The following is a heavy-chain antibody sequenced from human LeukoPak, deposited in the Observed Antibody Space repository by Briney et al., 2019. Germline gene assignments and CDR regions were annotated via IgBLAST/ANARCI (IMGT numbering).Heavy chain of an antibody. V-gene: IGHV4-34*01. CDR3: ARHTVDSRSWIDY. D-gene: IGHD6-13*01. CDR1: GGSFSGYY. CDR2: INHSGST. J-gene: IGHJ4*02. Sequence: SETLSLTCAVYGGSFSGYYWSWIRQPPGKGLEWIGEINHSGSTNSKPSLKSRVTISVDTSKNQFSLKLHFVTAADTAVYYCARHTVDSRSWIDYWGQGTLVTVSS.